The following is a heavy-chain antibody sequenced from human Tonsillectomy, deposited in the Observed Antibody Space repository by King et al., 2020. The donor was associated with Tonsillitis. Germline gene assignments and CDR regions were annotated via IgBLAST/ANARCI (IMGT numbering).Heavy chain of an antibody. V-gene: IGHV3-11*05. CDR3: AREGSFVWQLPLPTDY. CDR1: GFTFSDYY. CDR2: ISSSSSYT. J-gene: IGHJ4*02. Sequence: VQLVESGGGLVKPGGSLRLSCAASGFTFSDYYMSWIRQAPGKGLEWVSYISSSSSYTNYADSVKGRFTISRDNAKNSLYLQMNSLRAEDTAVYYCAREGSFVWQLPLPTDYWGQGTLVTVSS. D-gene: IGHD6-6*01.